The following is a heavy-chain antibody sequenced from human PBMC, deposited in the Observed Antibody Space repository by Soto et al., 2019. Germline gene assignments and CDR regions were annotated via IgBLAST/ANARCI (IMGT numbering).Heavy chain of an antibody. Sequence: SETLSLTCTVSGGSMISYYWSWILQPPWRGLEWIGFIYYAGSTKYNPSLNSRVTISVDTSKNQFSLTVTSVTAADTAVYYCARGYEDDILTEDYYYYGMDVWGQGTTVTVSS. CDR1: GGSMISYY. J-gene: IGHJ6*02. CDR3: ARGYEDDILTEDYYYYGMDV. D-gene: IGHD3-9*01. CDR2: IYYAGST. V-gene: IGHV4-59*08.